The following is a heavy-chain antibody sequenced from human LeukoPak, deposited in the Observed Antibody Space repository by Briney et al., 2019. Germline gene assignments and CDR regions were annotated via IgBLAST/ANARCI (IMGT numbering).Heavy chain of an antibody. D-gene: IGHD3-10*01. CDR1: GFTLSTYW. Sequence: GGSLRLSCAASGFTLSTYWMSWVRQAPGKGLEWVARIKQDGSEKHYVDSVKGRFTISRDNAKNTLYLQMDSLRAEDTAVYYCARDLSAFAGYFDYWGRGTLVTVSS. J-gene: IGHJ4*02. CDR2: IKQDGSEK. CDR3: ARDLSAFAGYFDY. V-gene: IGHV3-7*01.